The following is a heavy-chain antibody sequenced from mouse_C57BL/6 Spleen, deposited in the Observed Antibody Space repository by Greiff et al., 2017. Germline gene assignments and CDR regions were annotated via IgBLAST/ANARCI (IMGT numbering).Heavy chain of an antibody. CDR3: ARVDGYYLYYAMDY. V-gene: IGHV3-6*01. D-gene: IGHD2-3*01. Sequence: EVKLMESGPGLVKPSQSLSLTCSVTGYSITSGYYWNWIRQFPGNKLEWMGYISYDGSNNYNPSLKNRISITRDTSKNQFFLKLNSVTTEDTATYDCARVDGYYLYYAMDYWGQGTSVTVSS. J-gene: IGHJ4*01. CDR1: GYSITSGYY. CDR2: ISYDGSN.